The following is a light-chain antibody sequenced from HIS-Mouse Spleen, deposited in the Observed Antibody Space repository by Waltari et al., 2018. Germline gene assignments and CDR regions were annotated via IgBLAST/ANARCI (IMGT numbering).Light chain of an antibody. CDR2: DVS. CDR1: SRHVGGYNY. CDR3: SSYTSSSTVV. V-gene: IGLV2-14*03. Sequence: QSALTQPASVSGSPGQSITIPCTGTSRHVGGYNYVPWYHEHPGKAPKLMIYDVSNRPSGVSNRFSGSKSGNTASLTISGLQAEDEADYYCSSYTSSSTVVFGGGTKLTVL. J-gene: IGLJ2*01.